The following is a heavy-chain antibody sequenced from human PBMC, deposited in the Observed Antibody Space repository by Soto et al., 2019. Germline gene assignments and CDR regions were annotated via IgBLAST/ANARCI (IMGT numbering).Heavy chain of an antibody. V-gene: IGHV3-33*01. D-gene: IGHD3-10*01. CDR1: GYSFRTHG. CDR2: VYYDGSKQ. Sequence: QVQLVESGGGVVQPGRSLRLSCEASGYSFRTHGMHWVRQAPGKGLEWVAVVYYDGSKQYYADSVKGRFTISKDNFKNTLYLQINGLRVEDTAVYYCARHYGSGKIDYWGQGTLVTVSS. J-gene: IGHJ4*02. CDR3: ARHYGSGKIDY.